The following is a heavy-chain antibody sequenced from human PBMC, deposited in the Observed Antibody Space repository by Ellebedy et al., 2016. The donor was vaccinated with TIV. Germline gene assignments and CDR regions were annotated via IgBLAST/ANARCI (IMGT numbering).Heavy chain of an antibody. J-gene: IGHJ4*02. CDR2: IWYDESNK. D-gene: IGHD4-23*01. V-gene: IGHV3-33*01. CDR3: ARDLRGGNSGPDY. Sequence: GESLKISCAASRFTFSNSGMHSVRQAPGKGLEWVALIWYDESNKYYADSVKGRFTISRDNSKNTLYLQMNSLRAEDTAVYYCARDLRGGNSGPDYWGQGTLVTVSS. CDR1: RFTFSNSG.